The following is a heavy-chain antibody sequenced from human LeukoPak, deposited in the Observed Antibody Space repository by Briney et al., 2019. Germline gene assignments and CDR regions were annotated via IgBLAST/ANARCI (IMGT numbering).Heavy chain of an antibody. CDR2: IYENGEK. CDR1: GFSFSSGGVG. CDR3: AHRHRGVASDI. Sequence: SGPTLVNPTQTLTLTCTFSGFSFSSGGVGVGWIRQPPGGALEWPGVIYENGEKLYSSSLQNRLSITKDTSRNQVVLTMANMDPVDTATYYCAHRHRGVASDIWGQGTMVTVSS. J-gene: IGHJ3*02. D-gene: IGHD5-12*01. V-gene: IGHV2-5*01.